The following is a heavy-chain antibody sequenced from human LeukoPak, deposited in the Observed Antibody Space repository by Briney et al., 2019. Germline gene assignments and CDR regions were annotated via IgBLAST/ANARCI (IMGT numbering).Heavy chain of an antibody. CDR3: AAAMDLWYYYFDY. V-gene: IGHV1-69*05. D-gene: IGHD2-8*01. CDR1: GGTFSSYA. Sequence: GSSVKVSCKASGGTFSSYAISWVRQAPGQGLEWMGGIIPIFGTANYAQKFQGRVTVTTDESTSTAYMELSSLRSEDTAVYYCAAAMDLWYYYFDYWGQGTLVTVSS. J-gene: IGHJ4*02. CDR2: IIPIFGTA.